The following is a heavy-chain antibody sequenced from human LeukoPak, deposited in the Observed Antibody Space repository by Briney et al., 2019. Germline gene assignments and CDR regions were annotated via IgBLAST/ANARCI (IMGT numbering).Heavy chain of an antibody. V-gene: IGHV3-30*04. J-gene: IGHJ4*02. D-gene: IGHD6-19*01. CDR1: GFTFSSYA. CDR3: ARDLGPYSSGWYGYHY. CDR2: ISYDGSNK. Sequence: GGSLRLSCAASGFTFSSYAMHWVRQAPGKGLEWVAVISYDGSNKYYADSVKGRFTISRDNSKNTLYLQMNSLRAEDTAVYYCARDLGPYSSGWYGYHYWGQGTLVTASS.